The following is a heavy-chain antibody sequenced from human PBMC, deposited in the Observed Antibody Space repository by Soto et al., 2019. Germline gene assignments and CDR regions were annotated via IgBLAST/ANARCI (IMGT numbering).Heavy chain of an antibody. CDR1: AGTFSSYA. Sequence: SVKVSCKASAGTFSSYAISWVRQAQGQGLEGMGGVIPIFGTATYAQKFQGRVTVTADESTNTAYMELRSLRSEDTAVYYCATPHLVIAARLPVYGWFDPWGQGTLVTVSS. V-gene: IGHV1-69*13. D-gene: IGHD6-6*01. CDR3: ATPHLVIAARLPVYGWFDP. CDR2: VIPIFGTA. J-gene: IGHJ5*02.